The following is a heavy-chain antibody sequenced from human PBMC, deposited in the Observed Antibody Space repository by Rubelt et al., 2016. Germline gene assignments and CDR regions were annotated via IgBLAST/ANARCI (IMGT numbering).Heavy chain of an antibody. Sequence: QVQLVQSGSELKKPGASVKVSCKASGYTFTGYYIHWMRQAPGQGLEWMGRIDPNSGATNYTQIFQGRVTMTRDTSVRTAYMDLGSLTSGDTAIYFCAKVRRPEMVTSSTFGIWGQGTMVTVSS. CDR2: IDPNSGAT. J-gene: IGHJ3*02. V-gene: IGHV1-2*06. CDR1: GYTFTGYY. CDR3: AKVRRPEMVTSSTFGI. D-gene: IGHD5-18*01.